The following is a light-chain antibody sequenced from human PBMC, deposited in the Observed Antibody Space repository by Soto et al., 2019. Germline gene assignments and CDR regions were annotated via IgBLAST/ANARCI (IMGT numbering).Light chain of an antibody. J-gene: IGKJ2*01. CDR3: QQYNSYSYT. Sequence: DIQMTQSPSTLSASVGDRVTITCRASQSSSSWLGWYQQKPGKAPNLLIYDASSLESGVPSRFSGSGSGTEFTLTISSLQPDDFATYYCQQYNSYSYTFGQGTKLEIK. V-gene: IGKV1-5*01. CDR1: QSSSSW. CDR2: DAS.